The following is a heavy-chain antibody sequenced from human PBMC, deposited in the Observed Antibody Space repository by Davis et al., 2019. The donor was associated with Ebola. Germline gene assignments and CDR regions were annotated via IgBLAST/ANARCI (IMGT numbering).Heavy chain of an antibody. V-gene: IGHV1-18*01. D-gene: IGHD2-21*02. CDR2: ISAYNGNT. CDR1: GYTFTSYA. Sequence: AASVKVSCKASGYTFTSYAISWVRQAPGQGLEWMGWISAYNGNTNYAQKLQGRVTMTTDTSTSTAYMELSSLRSEDTAVYYCARDRYCGGDCYEDYWGQGTLVTVSS. J-gene: IGHJ4*02. CDR3: ARDRYCGGDCYEDY.